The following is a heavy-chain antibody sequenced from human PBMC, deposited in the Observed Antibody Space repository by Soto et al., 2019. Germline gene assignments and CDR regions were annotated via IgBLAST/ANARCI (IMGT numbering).Heavy chain of an antibody. V-gene: IGHV4-34*01. J-gene: IGHJ4*02. D-gene: IGHD4-17*01. CDR2: INHSGST. CDR1: GGYFSAYY. Sequence: SETLSLTCAVYGGYFSAYYWSWIRQPPGKGLEWIGEINHSGSTNYNPSLKSRVTISVDTSKNQFSLKLSSVTAADTAVYYCARVPSTVKSYYFDYWGQGTQVTVSS. CDR3: ARVPSTVKSYYFDY.